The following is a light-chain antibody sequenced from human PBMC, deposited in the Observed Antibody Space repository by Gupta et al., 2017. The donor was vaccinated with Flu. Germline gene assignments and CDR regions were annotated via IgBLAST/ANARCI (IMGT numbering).Light chain of an antibody. CDR1: QSVSSN. J-gene: IGKJ1*01. CDR2: GAS. V-gene: IGKV3-15*01. Sequence: SPATLSVSPGERATLSCRASQSVSSNLAWFQQKPGQAPRLLIYGASTRATGIPARFSGSGSGTEFTLTITRLQSEDFAVYYCQQYNYWWTFGQGTKVEI. CDR3: QQYNYWWT.